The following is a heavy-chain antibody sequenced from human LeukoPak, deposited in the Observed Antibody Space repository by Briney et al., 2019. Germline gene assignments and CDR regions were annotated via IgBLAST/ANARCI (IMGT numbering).Heavy chain of an antibody. CDR2: ISWNSGSI. V-gene: IGHV3-9*01. CDR3: TRHTNWYFDY. J-gene: IGHJ4*02. Sequence: GGSLRLSCAASGFTFDDYAMHWVRQAPGKGLEWVSGISWNSGSIGYADSVKGRITISRDNAKNSLYLQMNSLKAEDTAVYYCTRHTNWYFDYWGQGTLVTVSS. CDR1: GFTFDDYA.